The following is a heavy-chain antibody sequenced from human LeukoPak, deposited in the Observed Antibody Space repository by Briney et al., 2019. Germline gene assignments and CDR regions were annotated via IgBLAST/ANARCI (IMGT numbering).Heavy chain of an antibody. D-gene: IGHD3-10*01. J-gene: IGHJ4*02. Sequence: GGSLRLSCAASGFTFSSYEMNWVRQAPGKGLEWVSYISSSGSTIYYADSVKGRFTISRDNAKNTLYLQMNSLRAEDTAVYYCARDWLGSGFDYWGQGTLVTVPS. CDR1: GFTFSSYE. V-gene: IGHV3-48*03. CDR3: ARDWLGSGFDY. CDR2: ISSSGSTI.